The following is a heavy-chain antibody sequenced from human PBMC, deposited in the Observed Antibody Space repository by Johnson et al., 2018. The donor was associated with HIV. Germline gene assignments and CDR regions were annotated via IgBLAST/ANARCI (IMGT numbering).Heavy chain of an antibody. Sequence: QVQLVESGVGVVQPGRSLRLSCAASGFTFSSYGMHWVRQAPGKGLEWVAFIRYDGSNKYYADSVKGRFTISRDNSKNTLYLQMNSLRAEDTALYYCAREGTTGRNDAFDIWGQGTMVTVSS. J-gene: IGHJ3*02. CDR2: IRYDGSNK. CDR1: GFTFSSYG. V-gene: IGHV3-30*02. D-gene: IGHD1-1*01. CDR3: AREGTTGRNDAFDI.